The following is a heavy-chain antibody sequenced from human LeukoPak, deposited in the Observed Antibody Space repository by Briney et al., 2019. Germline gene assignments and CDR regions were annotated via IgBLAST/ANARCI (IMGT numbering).Heavy chain of an antibody. CDR3: ARSFVGTRKRNDY. CDR1: GYTFSSYD. J-gene: IGHJ4*02. Sequence: GCSVKVSCKASGYTFSSYDINWVRQATGQGLEWMGWMNPNSGNTGYAQRFQGRVTMTRSTSISTAYMELSSLTSDDTAVYYCARSFVGTRKRNDYWGQGTLVTVSS. CDR2: MNPNSGNT. D-gene: IGHD2-21*01. V-gene: IGHV1-8*01.